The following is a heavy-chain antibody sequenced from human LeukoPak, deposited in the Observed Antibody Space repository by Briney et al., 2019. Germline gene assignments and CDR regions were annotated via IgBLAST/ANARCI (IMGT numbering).Heavy chain of an antibody. J-gene: IGHJ4*02. V-gene: IGHV4-34*01. CDR3: ARLSWGSLGSPFDF. D-gene: IGHD3-10*01. CDR2: INESGST. CDR1: GDSVNSGYY. Sequence: SETLSLTCSVSGDSVNSGYYWGWLRQSPGKGLEWIGEINESGSTNYNPSLKSRVTMSVDTSKNQFSLRVRYVTAADTAVYYCARLSWGSLGSPFDFWGQGTLVTVSS.